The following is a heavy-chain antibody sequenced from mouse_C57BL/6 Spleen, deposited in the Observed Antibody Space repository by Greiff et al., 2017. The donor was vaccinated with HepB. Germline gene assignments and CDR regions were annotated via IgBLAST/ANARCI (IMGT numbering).Heavy chain of an antibody. D-gene: IGHD1-1*01. Sequence: VQRVESGAELARPGASVKLSCKASGYTFTSYGISWVKQRTGQGLEWIGEIYPRSGNTYYNEKFKGKATLTADNSSSTAYMELRSLTSEDSAVYFCARHTLITTVVRYFDVWGTGTTVTVSS. CDR2: IYPRSGNT. CDR3: ARHTLITTVVRYFDV. V-gene: IGHV1-81*01. J-gene: IGHJ1*03. CDR1: GYTFTSYG.